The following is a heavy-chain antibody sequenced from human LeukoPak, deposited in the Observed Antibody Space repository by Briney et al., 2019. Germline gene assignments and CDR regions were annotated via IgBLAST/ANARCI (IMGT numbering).Heavy chain of an antibody. J-gene: IGHJ4*02. CDR2: FDAGFGT. Sequence: GRSLRLSCAATGFTFKDYGMHWVRQAPGRGLEWVSAFDAGFGTYYPDSLRGRFTISRDNSKNTLFLQMNSLRAEDTAVYYCARSSGWWSLDYWGQGTLVTVSS. V-gene: IGHV3-23*01. CDR3: ARSSGWWSLDY. D-gene: IGHD6-19*01. CDR1: GFTFKDYG.